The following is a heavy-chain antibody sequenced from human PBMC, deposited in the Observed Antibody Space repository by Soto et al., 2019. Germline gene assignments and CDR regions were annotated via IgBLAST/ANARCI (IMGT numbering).Heavy chain of an antibody. CDR1: GGSFTGYY. CDR3: ARGPYYFDSSGYFY. V-gene: IGHV4-34*02. CDR2: INHSESP. D-gene: IGHD3-22*01. J-gene: IGHJ4*02. Sequence: QVQLQQWGAGLLKPSETLSLTCAVYGGSFTGYYWSWIRQPPGKGLEWIGEINHSESPNYNPSLKSRVTISVDTSKNQLSLELSSVTAADTAMYYCARGPYYFDSSGYFYWGQGTLVTVSS.